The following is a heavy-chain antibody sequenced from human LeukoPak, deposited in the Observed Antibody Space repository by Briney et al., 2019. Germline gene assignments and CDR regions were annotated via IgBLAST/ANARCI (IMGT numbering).Heavy chain of an antibody. J-gene: IGHJ3*02. Sequence: SVKASCKASGGTFSSYAISWVRQAPGQGLEWMGWIIPIFGTANYAQKFQGRVTITADESTSTAYMELSSLRSEDTAVYYCARGSSSSTSCYAFDIWGQGTMVTVSS. CDR1: GGTFSSYA. CDR2: IIPIFGTA. CDR3: ARGSSSSTSCYAFDI. V-gene: IGHV1-69*13. D-gene: IGHD2-2*01.